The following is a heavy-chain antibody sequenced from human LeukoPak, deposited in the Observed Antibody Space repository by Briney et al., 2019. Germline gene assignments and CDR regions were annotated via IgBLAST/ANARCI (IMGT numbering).Heavy chain of an antibody. CDR1: GFTFSSYA. CDR3: ARAYCGGDCYISGSLFHYFDY. D-gene: IGHD2-21*01. Sequence: AGGSLRLSCAASGFTFSSYAMSWVRQAPGKGLEWASAISGSGGSTYYADSVKGRFTISRDNSKNTLYLQMNGLRAEDTAVYYCARAYCGGDCYISGSLFHYFDYWGQGTLVTVSS. CDR2: ISGSGGST. J-gene: IGHJ4*02. V-gene: IGHV3-23*01.